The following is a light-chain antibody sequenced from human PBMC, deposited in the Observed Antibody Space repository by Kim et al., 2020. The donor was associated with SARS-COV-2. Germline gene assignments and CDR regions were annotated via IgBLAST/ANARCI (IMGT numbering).Light chain of an antibody. CDR3: QQFRRSPWT. V-gene: IGKV3-20*01. J-gene: IGKJ1*01. CDR2: GAS. CDR1: QSVASRH. Sequence: SPGERATLSCRASQSVASRHLAWYQQKPGQAPRLLIYGASSRATGIPDRFSGSGSGTDFTLTISRLEPGDFAVYYCQQFRRSPWTFGQGTKVDIK.